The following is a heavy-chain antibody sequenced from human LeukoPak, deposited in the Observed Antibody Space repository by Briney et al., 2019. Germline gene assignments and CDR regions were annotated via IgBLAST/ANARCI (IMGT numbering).Heavy chain of an antibody. CDR2: IGTAGDT. CDR3: ARSDHFGDLGAFDY. J-gene: IGHJ4*02. CDR1: GFTFSSYD. D-gene: IGHD4-17*01. V-gene: IGHV3-13*01. Sequence: GGSLRLSCAASGFTFSSYDMHWVRQATGKGLEWVSAIGTAGDTYYPGSVKGRFTISRENAKNSLYLQMNSLRAGDTAVYYCARSDHFGDLGAFDYWGQGTMVTVSS.